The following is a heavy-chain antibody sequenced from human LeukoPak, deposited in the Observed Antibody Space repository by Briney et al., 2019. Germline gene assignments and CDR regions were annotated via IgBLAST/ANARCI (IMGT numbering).Heavy chain of an antibody. CDR1: GGSISSSSYY. CDR3: ARDPSYDFWSGYYFDY. Sequence: SETLSLTCTVSGGSISSSSYYWGWIRQPPGKGVEWIGSIYYSGFTYSNPSLKSRVALSLDTSKNQFSLKLRSLTAADTAVYYCARDPSYDFWSGYYFDYWGQGTLVAVSS. J-gene: IGHJ4*02. D-gene: IGHD3-3*01. V-gene: IGHV4-39*07. CDR2: IYYSGFT.